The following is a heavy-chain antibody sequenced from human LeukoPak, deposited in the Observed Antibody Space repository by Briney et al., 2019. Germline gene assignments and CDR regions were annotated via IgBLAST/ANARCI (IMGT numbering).Heavy chain of an antibody. V-gene: IGHV1-58*02. D-gene: IGHD4-11*01. Sequence: ASVKVSCKASGFTFTSSAMQWVRQARGQRLEWIGWIVVGSGNTNYAQKFQERVTITRDMSTSTAYMELRSLRSDDTAVYYCARENSNPTLGVDYWGQGTLVTVSS. J-gene: IGHJ4*02. CDR2: IVVGSGNT. CDR1: GFTFTSSA. CDR3: ARENSNPTLGVDY.